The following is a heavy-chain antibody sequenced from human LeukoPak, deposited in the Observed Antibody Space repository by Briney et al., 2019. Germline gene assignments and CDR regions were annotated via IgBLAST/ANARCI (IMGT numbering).Heavy chain of an antibody. J-gene: IGHJ4*02. CDR2: INGDGSTT. CDR3: ARALLSDVAY. V-gene: IGHV3-74*01. D-gene: IGHD2-15*01. Sequence: GGSLRLSCAASGFTFSSYWMYWVRQGPGKGLVWVSRINGDGSTTNYADSVKGRFTISRDNAKNTLYLQMNSLRAEDTAVYYCARALLSDVAYWGQGTLVTVSS. CDR1: GFTFSSYW.